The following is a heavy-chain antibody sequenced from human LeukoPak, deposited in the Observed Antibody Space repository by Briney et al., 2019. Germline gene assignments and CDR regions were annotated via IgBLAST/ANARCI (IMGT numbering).Heavy chain of an antibody. Sequence: ASVKVSCKASGYTLTSYGISWVRQAPGQGLEWMGWISAYNGNTNYPQKLQGRVTMTTDTSTSTAYMELRSLRSDDTAVYYCARDGDYGGNWDYWGQGTLVTVSS. CDR2: ISAYNGNT. CDR1: GYTLTSYG. CDR3: ARDGDYGGNWDY. D-gene: IGHD4-23*01. V-gene: IGHV1-18*01. J-gene: IGHJ4*02.